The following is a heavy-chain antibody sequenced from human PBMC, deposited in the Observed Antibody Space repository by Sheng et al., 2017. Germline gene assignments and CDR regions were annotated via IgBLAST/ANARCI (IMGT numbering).Heavy chain of an antibody. CDR1: GFTVSSNY. Sequence: EVQLVETGGGLIQPGGSLRLSCAASGFTVSSNYMSWVRQAPGKGLEWVSVIYSGGSTYYADSVKGRFTISRDNSKNTLYLQMNSLRAEDTAVYYCARDRVHCSSTSCHYYGMDVWGQGTTVTVSS. J-gene: IGHJ6*02. CDR2: IYSGGST. V-gene: IGHV3-53*02. D-gene: IGHD2-2*01. CDR3: ARDRVHCSSTSCHYYGMDV.